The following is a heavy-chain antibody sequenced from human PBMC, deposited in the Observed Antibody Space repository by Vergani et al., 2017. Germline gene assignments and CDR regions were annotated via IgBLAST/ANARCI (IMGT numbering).Heavy chain of an antibody. D-gene: IGHD2-15*01. CDR2: IYTSGST. CDR3: ARGYCSGGSCYPDP. CDR1: GGSISSYY. J-gene: IGHJ5*02. V-gene: IGHV4-4*07. Sequence: QVQLQESGPGLVKPSETLSLTCTVSGGSISSYYWSWTRQPAGKGLEWIGRIYTSGSTNYNPSLKSRVTMSVDTSKNQFSLKLSSVTAADTAVYYCARGYCSGGSCYPDPWGQGTLVTVSS.